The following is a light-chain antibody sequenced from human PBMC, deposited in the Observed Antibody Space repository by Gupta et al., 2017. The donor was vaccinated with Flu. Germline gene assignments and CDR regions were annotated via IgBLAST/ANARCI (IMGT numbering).Light chain of an antibody. CDR1: SVSVSTAYS. V-gene: IGLV8-61*01. Sequence: TVTLTTGISSVSVSTAYSPSWYQQTPGQAPRTLICNTDSRSSGVPDRFSGSIRGNKAALTIAGAQADDGSNYCCALYMNGGFRAFGGGTKVTVL. CDR2: NTD. J-gene: IGLJ3*02. CDR3: ALYMNGGFRA.